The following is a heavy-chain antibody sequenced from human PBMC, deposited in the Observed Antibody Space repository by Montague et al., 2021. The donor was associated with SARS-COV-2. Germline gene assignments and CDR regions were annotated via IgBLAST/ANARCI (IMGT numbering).Heavy chain of an antibody. V-gene: IGHV4-59*02. CDR1: SSSVSSDY. CDR2: IYSSGST. J-gene: IGHJ4*02. CDR3: ARTGDAYTRYYFDY. D-gene: IGHD5-24*01. Sequence: SETLSLTCSVSSSSVSSDYWSWIRQPPGKGLEWIGYIYSSGSTSYNPSLKSRVTISIDTSKNQFSLRLSSVTAADTAVYYCARTGDAYTRYYFDYWGQGTLVTVSS.